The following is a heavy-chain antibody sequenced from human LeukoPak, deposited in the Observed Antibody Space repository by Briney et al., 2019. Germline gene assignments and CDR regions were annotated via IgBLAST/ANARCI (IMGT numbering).Heavy chain of an antibody. D-gene: IGHD5-24*01. CDR2: IYYSGST. CDR1: GGSISSRAYY. Sequence: SETLPLTCTVSGGSISSRAYYWSWIRQHPGKGPEWIGYIYYSGSTYYNPSLKSRVIISLNTSKTQFSLKLSSVTAADTAVYYCARADGTIYYFDSWGQGTVVTVSS. V-gene: IGHV4-31*03. CDR3: ARADGTIYYFDS. J-gene: IGHJ4*02.